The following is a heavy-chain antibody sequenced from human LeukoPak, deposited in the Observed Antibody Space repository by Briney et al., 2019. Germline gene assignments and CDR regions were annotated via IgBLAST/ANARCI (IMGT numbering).Heavy chain of an antibody. CDR3: AKDRWLQGYFDY. D-gene: IGHD5-24*01. CDR2: IDSSGGRR. V-gene: IGHV3-48*03. CDR1: GFTFSSYE. Sequence: QPGGSLRLSCVASGFTFSSYEMTWVRQAPGKGLEWISYIDSSGGRRNYADSVKGRFTISRDNAKKTVYLQMNSLRTEDTAVYYCAKDRWLQGYFDYWGQGTLVTVSS. J-gene: IGHJ4*02.